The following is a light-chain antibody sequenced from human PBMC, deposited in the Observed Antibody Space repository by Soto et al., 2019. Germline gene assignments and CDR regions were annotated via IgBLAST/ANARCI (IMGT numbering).Light chain of an antibody. CDR3: GTWDGSLSAVV. CDR1: SSNIGNNY. CDR2: DSI. V-gene: IGLV1-51*01. Sequence: QSVLTQPPSVSAAPGQKVTISCSGSSSNIGNNYVSWYQQLPGTAPKLLIYDSIKRPSGIPDRFSGSKSGTSATLGITGLQTGDEADYYCGTWDGSLSAVVFGGGTQLTVL. J-gene: IGLJ2*01.